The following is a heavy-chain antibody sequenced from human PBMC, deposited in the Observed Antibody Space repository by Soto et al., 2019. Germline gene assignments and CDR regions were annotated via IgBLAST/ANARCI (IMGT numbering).Heavy chain of an antibody. CDR1: GFSFSNYV. CDR3: AKGGDSWSGYSHY. V-gene: IGHV3-23*01. CDR2: ISGSGGSS. J-gene: IGHJ4*02. D-gene: IGHD3-3*01. Sequence: PXVSLRLSCAASGFSFSNYVMSWVRQAPGKGLEWVSGISGSGGSSFGVDSVRGRFTISRDNSKNTMYLQMNSLTNEDTAVYYCAKGGDSWSGYSHYWGPGTLVTVSS.